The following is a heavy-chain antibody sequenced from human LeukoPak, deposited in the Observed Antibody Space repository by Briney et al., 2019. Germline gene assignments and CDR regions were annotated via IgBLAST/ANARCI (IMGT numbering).Heavy chain of an antibody. J-gene: IGHJ4*02. D-gene: IGHD3-10*01. V-gene: IGHV3-7*01. CDR3: ARDYQGI. CDR2: IKEDGSVK. Sequence: GGSLRLSCAASLFTFSSYGMNWVRQAPGKGLEWVANIKEDGSVKKYVDSVRGRFTISRDNAKDSLYLQMNGLRAEDTALYYCARDYQGIWGQGTLVTVSS. CDR1: LFTFSSYG.